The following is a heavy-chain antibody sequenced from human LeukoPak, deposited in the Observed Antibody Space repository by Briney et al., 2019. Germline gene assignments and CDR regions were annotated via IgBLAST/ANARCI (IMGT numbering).Heavy chain of an antibody. D-gene: IGHD6-6*01. V-gene: IGHV4-59*08. CDR1: GESLSKNS. Sequence: SETLSLTCAVYGESLSKNSWTWIRQCPRKGLEWSGYVYYTGSTNYNPSPPSRVTIFEHKSKNKYSLSLYSVSVADTATYYSERHLACSSSSYFDDWGQVSMVSVSS. CDR3: ERHLACSSSSYFDD. CDR2: VYYTGST. J-gene: IGHJ4*02.